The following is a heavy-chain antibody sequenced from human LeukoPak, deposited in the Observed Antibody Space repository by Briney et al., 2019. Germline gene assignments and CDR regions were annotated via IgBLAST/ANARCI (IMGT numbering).Heavy chain of an antibody. Sequence: GGSLRLSCAASGFTFTTYGMHWVRQAPGKGLEWVAVISYDGTNKYYADSVKGRFTVSRDNSKNTLYLQMHSLRAEGTAVYYCAKDVIAAAVPWDYGMDVWGQGTTVTVSS. D-gene: IGHD6-13*01. V-gene: IGHV3-30*18. J-gene: IGHJ6*02. CDR2: ISYDGTNK. CDR3: AKDVIAAAVPWDYGMDV. CDR1: GFTFTTYG.